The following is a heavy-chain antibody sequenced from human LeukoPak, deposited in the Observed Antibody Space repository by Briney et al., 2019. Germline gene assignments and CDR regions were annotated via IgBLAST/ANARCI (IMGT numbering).Heavy chain of an antibody. CDR3: ASTIPAAGTRYYYMDV. Sequence: SETLSLTCTVSGGSISSYYWSWIRQPAGKGLEWIGRINTSGSTNYNPSLNSRGTMSVDTSKNQFSLKLSSVTAADTAVYYCASTIPAAGTRYYYMDVWGKGTTVTVSS. CDR2: INTSGST. CDR1: GGSISSYY. D-gene: IGHD6-13*01. V-gene: IGHV4-4*07. J-gene: IGHJ6*03.